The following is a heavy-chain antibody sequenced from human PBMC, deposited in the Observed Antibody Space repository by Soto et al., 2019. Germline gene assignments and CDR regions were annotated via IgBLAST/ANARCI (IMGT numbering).Heavy chain of an antibody. D-gene: IGHD3-3*01. CDR2: MNPNSGNT. CDR3: ARGRVARFLEWLLESNWFDP. Sequence: ASVKVSYKASGYTFTSYDINWVRQATGQGLEWMGWMNPNSGNTGYAQKFQGRVTMTRNTSISTAYMELSSRRSEDTAVYYCARGRVARFLEWLLESNWFDPWGQGTLVTVSS. CDR1: GYTFTSYD. V-gene: IGHV1-8*01. J-gene: IGHJ5*02.